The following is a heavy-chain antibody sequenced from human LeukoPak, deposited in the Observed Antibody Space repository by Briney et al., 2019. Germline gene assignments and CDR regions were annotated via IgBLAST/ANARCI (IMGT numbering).Heavy chain of an antibody. V-gene: IGHV3-23*01. Sequence: PGGPLRLSCAASGFTFSSYGMSWVRQAPGKGLEWVSAISGSGGSTYYADSVKGRFTISRDNSKNTLYLQMNSLRAEDTAVYYCAKSGSSTSCYASSAICYYYYYMDVWGKGTTVTISS. CDR3: AKSGSSTSCYASSAICYYYYYMDV. J-gene: IGHJ6*03. D-gene: IGHD2-2*01. CDR1: GFTFSSYG. CDR2: ISGSGGST.